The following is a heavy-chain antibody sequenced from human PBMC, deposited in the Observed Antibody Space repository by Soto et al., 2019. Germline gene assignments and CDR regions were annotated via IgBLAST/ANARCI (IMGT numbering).Heavy chain of an antibody. D-gene: IGHD6-13*01. CDR1: GFTFSSYA. Sequence: EVQLLESGGGLVQPGGSLRLSCAASGFTFSSYAMSWVRQAPGKGLEWVSAISGSGGSTYYADSVKGRFTISRDNSKNTLYLQMNSLRAEDTAVYYCAKDRSGYSSSWSPYYYWCQGTRVAVSS. J-gene: IGHJ4*02. CDR2: ISGSGGST. V-gene: IGHV3-23*01. CDR3: AKDRSGYSSSWSPYYY.